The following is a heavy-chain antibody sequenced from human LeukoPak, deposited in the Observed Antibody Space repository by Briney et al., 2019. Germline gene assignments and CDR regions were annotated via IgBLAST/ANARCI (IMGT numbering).Heavy chain of an antibody. CDR3: AREPAAAYDL. D-gene: IGHD6-13*01. CDR2: IRYDGSNK. J-gene: IGHJ4*02. V-gene: IGHV3-30*02. Sequence: PGGSLRLSCAASGFTFSSYGMHWVRQAPGKGLEWVAFIRYDGSNKYYADSVKGRFTISRDNSKNTLYLQMNSLRAEDTAVYYCAREPAAAYDLWGQGTLVTVSS. CDR1: GFTFSSYG.